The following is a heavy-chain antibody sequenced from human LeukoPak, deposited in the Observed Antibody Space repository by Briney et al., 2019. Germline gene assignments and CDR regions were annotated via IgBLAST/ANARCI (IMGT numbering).Heavy chain of an antibody. CDR1: GGSFSGYY. V-gene: IGHV4-34*01. CDR2: INHSGST. CDR3: ARGKDSSGWYRRYFQH. Sequence: SETLSLTCAVYGGSFSGYYWSWIRQPPGKGLEWIGEINHSGSTNYNPSLKSRVTISVDTSKIQFSLKLSSVTAADTAVYYCARGKDSSGWYRRYFQHWGQGTLVTVSS. J-gene: IGHJ1*01. D-gene: IGHD6-19*01.